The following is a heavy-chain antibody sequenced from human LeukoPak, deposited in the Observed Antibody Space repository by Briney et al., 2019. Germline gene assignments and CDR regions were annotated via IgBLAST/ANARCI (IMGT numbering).Heavy chain of an antibody. D-gene: IGHD5-18*01. CDR3: ARGGGYSYGATYYYYMDV. V-gene: IGHV4-4*07. CDR1: GGSISSYY. Sequence: SETLSLTCTVSGGSISSYYWSWIRQPAGKGLEWIGRIYTSGSTNYNPSLKSRVTISVDTSKNQFSLKLSSVTAADTAVYYCARGGGYSYGATYYYYMDVWGKGTTVTISS. J-gene: IGHJ6*03. CDR2: IYTSGST.